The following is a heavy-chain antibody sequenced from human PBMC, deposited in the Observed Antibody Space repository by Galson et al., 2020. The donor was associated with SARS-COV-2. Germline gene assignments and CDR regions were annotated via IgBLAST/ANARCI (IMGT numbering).Heavy chain of an antibody. CDR1: GFTFSSYA. D-gene: IGHD3-3*01. J-gene: IGHJ5*02. V-gene: IGHV3-30*01. Sequence: GGSLRLSCAASGFTFSSYAMHWVRQAPGKGLEWVAVISYDGSNKYYADSVKGRFTISRDNSKNTLYLQMNSLRAEDTAVYYCARDGSFLDWLLSSPECWFDPWGQGTLVTVSS. CDR2: ISYDGSNK. CDR3: ARDGSFLDWLLSSPECWFDP.